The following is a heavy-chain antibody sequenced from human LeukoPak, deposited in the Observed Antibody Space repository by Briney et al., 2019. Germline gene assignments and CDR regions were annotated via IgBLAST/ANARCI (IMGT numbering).Heavy chain of an antibody. CDR1: GGSISSGGYY. D-gene: IGHD3-10*01. Sequence: SETLSLTCTVSGGSISSGGYYWSWIRQPPGKGLEWIGYIYYSGSTNYNPSLKSRVTISVDTSKNQFSLKLSSVTAADTAVYYCARRGYYGSGSYYNFDYWGQGTLVTVSS. V-gene: IGHV4-61*08. J-gene: IGHJ4*02. CDR3: ARRGYYGSGSYYNFDY. CDR2: IYYSGST.